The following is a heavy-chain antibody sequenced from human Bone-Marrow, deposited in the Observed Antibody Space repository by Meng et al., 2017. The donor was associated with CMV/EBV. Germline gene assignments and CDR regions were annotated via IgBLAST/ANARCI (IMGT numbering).Heavy chain of an antibody. CDR3: ARLGGGSKLLQFPHTSAFGY. CDR1: GYSFTSYW. D-gene: IGHD5-24*01. CDR2: IYPGDSDT. V-gene: IGHV5-51*01. Sequence: GESLKISCKGSGYSFTSYWIGWVRQMPGKGLEWMGIIYPGDSDTRYSPSFQGQVTISADKSISTAYLQWSSLKASDTAMYYCARLGGGSKLLQFPHTSAFGYWAQGTLVTVSS. J-gene: IGHJ4*02.